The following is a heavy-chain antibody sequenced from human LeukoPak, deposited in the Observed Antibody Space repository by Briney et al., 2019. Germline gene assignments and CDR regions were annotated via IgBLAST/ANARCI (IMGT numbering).Heavy chain of an antibody. V-gene: IGHV3-30*04. CDR1: GFTFSSYA. CDR3: ARDVYYGSGSHPGY. Sequence: RSLRLSCAASGFTFSSYAMHWVRQAPGKGLEWVAVISYDGSNKYYADSVKGRFTISRDNSKNTLYLQMNSLRAEDTAVYYCARDVYYGSGSHPGYWGQGTLVTVSS. J-gene: IGHJ4*02. CDR2: ISYDGSNK. D-gene: IGHD3-10*01.